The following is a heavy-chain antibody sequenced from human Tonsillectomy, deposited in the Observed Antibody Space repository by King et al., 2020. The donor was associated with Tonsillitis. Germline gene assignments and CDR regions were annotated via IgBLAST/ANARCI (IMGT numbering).Heavy chain of an antibody. D-gene: IGHD3-22*01. CDR1: GFTFDDYA. CDR2: SSWNSVSV. V-gene: IGHV3-9*01. CDR3: AKGITMIVAGGAFDL. Sequence: VQLVESGGGLVQPGRSLRLSCAASGFTFDDYAMYWVRQAPGKGLEWVSGSSWNSVSVGYADSVKGRFTISRDNAKNSLYLQMNSLRAEDTALYYCAKGITMIVAGGAFDLWGQGTMVTVSS. J-gene: IGHJ3*01.